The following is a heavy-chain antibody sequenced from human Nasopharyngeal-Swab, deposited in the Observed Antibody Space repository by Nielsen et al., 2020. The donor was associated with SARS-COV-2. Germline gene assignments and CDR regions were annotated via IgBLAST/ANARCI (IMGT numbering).Heavy chain of an antibody. J-gene: IGHJ4*02. CDR3: ARGFDY. V-gene: IGHV4-61*01. Sequence: GSLRLSCTVSGGSVSTHSHYWSWIRQPPGKGLEWIGYIYYSGSTNYNPSLKSRVTISLDTSKNQFSLRLSSVTAADTAVYYCARGFDYWGQGTLVTVSS. CDR2: IYYSGST. CDR1: GGSVSTHSHY.